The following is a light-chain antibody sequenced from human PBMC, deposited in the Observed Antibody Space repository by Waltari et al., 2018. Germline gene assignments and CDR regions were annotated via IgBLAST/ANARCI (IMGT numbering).Light chain of an antibody. CDR3: ATWEDSLSGPV. CDR1: SSNIGSNY. J-gene: IGLJ1*01. V-gene: IGLV1-47*01. Sequence: QSVLTQPPSASGTPGQRVTISCSGSSSNIGSNYVYWYQQLPGTAPKLPRYRNNQRPPGVSDRFSGSKSGTSASLAISGLRSEDEVDYYCATWEDSLSGPVFGTGTKVIVL. CDR2: RNN.